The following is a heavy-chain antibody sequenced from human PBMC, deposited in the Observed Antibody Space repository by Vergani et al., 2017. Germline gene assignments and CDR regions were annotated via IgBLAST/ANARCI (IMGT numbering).Heavy chain of an antibody. CDR2: LNPNSGNT. J-gene: IGHJ4*02. V-gene: IGHV1-2*02. D-gene: IGHD6-19*01. CDR1: GYTFTGYY. Sequence: QVQLVQSGPEVKKPGASVKVSCQASGYTFTGYYLHWVRQAPGQGLEWMGWLNPNSGNTGYAQKFQGRVTMTTDTSTSTAYMELRSLRSDDTAVYYCAREQWLPIDYFDYWGQGTLVTVSS. CDR3: AREQWLPIDYFDY.